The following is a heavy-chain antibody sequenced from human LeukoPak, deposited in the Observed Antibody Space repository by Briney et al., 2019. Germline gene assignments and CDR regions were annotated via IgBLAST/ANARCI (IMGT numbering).Heavy chain of an antibody. V-gene: IGHV4-61*08. Sequence: KASETLSLTCTVSGGSISSGGYYWSWIRQHPGKGLEWIGYIYYSGSTNYNPSLKSRVTISVDTSKNQFSLKLSSVTAADTAVYYCARVYYDFWSGYHDYWGQGTLVTVSS. CDR2: IYYSGST. CDR3: ARVYYDFWSGYHDY. CDR1: GGSISSGGYY. J-gene: IGHJ4*02. D-gene: IGHD3-3*01.